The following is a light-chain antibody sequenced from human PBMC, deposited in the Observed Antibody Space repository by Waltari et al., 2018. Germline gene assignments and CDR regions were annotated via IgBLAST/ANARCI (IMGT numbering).Light chain of an antibody. J-gene: IGKJ4*01. CDR3: QQYNSYSLLS. CDR1: PIISKW. CDR2: KAS. V-gene: IGKV1-5*03. Sequence: DIQMTQSPSTLSASVGDRVIVSCRASPIISKWLAWYQQKPGKAPKLLIYKASTLESGVPSRFSGSGSGTEFTLTISSLQPEDFATYYCQQYNSYSLLSFGGGTKVEIK.